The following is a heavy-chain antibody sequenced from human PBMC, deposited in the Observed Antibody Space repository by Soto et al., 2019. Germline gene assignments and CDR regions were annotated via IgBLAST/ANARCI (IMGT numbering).Heavy chain of an antibody. CDR2: IRRKANSYTT. CDR1: GLIFSDYH. CDR3: AMLGGWSGGSSGMDV. D-gene: IGHD6-19*01. J-gene: IGHJ6*02. V-gene: IGHV3-72*01. Sequence: EVQLVESGGGLVQPGGSLRLSCAASGLIFSDYHMDWVRQAPGKGLEWVGRIRRKANSYTTEYAASVKGRFTISRDDSNNSRYLQMNSLKSEETAVYYGAMLGGWSGGSSGMDVWGQGPTVTVSS.